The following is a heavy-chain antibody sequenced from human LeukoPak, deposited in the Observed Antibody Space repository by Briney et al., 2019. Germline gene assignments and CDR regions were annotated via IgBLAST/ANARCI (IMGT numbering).Heavy chain of an antibody. CDR1: GYTFTSYG. Sequence: GASVKVSCKASGYTFTSYGISWVRQAPGQGLEWMGRIIPILGIANYAQKFQGRVTITADKSTSTAYMELSSLRSEDTAVYYCARDGDTIFGVVPRMDVWGQGTTVTVSS. CDR3: ARDGDTIFGVVPRMDV. D-gene: IGHD3-3*01. CDR2: IIPILGIA. V-gene: IGHV1-69*04. J-gene: IGHJ6*02.